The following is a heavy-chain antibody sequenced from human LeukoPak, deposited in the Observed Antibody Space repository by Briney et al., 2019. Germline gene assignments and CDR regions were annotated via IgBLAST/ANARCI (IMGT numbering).Heavy chain of an antibody. CDR1: GFTFDDYG. J-gene: IGHJ2*01. CDR3: AKDRTVDSGSSTYWYFDL. CDR2: INWNGGST. Sequence: GGSLRLSCAASGFTFDDYGMSWVRQAPGKGLEWVSGINWNGGSTGYADSVKGRFAISRDNAKNSLYLQMNSLRAEDTAVYYCAKDRTVDSGSSTYWYFDLWGRGTLVTVSS. D-gene: IGHD1-26*01. V-gene: IGHV3-20*04.